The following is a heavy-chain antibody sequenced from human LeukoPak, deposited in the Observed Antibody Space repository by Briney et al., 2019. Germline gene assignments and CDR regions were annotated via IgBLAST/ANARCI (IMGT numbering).Heavy chain of an antibody. CDR3: ARDESLDSTLFDP. CDR2: IYYSGST. Sequence: MASETLSLTCTVSGVSVSSGSYYWSWIRQHPGKGLEWIGYIYYSGSTYYNPSLKSRVTISVDTSKNQFSLKLSSMTAADTAVYYCARDESLDSTLFDPWGQGTLVTVSS. V-gene: IGHV4-31*03. CDR1: GVSVSSGSYY. D-gene: IGHD3-9*01. J-gene: IGHJ5*02.